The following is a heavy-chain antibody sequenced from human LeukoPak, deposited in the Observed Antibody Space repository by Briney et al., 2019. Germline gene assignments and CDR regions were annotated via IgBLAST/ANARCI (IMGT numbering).Heavy chain of an antibody. J-gene: IGHJ4*02. D-gene: IGHD2-15*01. Sequence: GGSLRLSCAASGFTFSAYYLGWIRQAPGKGLEWISDISRRGFNTYYADSVRGRFTISRDNANKSLYLQMNSLRPEDTAVYYCARDIDGNYVDYWGQGTLVTVSS. V-gene: IGHV3-11*01. CDR3: ARDIDGNYVDY. CDR2: ISRRGFNT. CDR1: GFTFSAYY.